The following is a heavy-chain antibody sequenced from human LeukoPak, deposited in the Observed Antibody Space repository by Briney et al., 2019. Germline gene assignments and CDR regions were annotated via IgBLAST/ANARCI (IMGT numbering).Heavy chain of an antibody. D-gene: IGHD3-3*01. CDR1: GFTFSNYW. CDR2: ISSDGSST. J-gene: IGHJ4*02. CDR3: AKDQYYDFWSGYRPQYFDY. V-gene: IGHV3-74*01. Sequence: GGSLRLSCAASGFTFSNYWMHWVRQAPGKGLVWVSRISSDGSSTSYADSVKGRFTISRDNSKNTLYLQMNSLRAEDTAVYYCAKDQYYDFWSGYRPQYFDYWGQGTLVTVSS.